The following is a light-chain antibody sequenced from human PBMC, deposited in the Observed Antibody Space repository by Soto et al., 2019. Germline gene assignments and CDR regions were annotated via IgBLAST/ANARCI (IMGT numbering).Light chain of an antibody. CDR2: AAS. CDR3: QQSYSTPTT. Sequence: DIQMTQSPSSLSASVGDRVTITCRASQSISSYLNWYQQKPGKAPKLLIYAASSLQSGVPLRFSGSGSGTDFPLTISSLQPEDFATYYCQQSYSTPTTFGQGSKVEIK. J-gene: IGKJ1*01. V-gene: IGKV1-39*01. CDR1: QSISSY.